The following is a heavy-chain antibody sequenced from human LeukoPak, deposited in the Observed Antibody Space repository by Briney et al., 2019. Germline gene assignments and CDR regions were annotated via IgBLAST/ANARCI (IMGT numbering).Heavy chain of an antibody. J-gene: IGHJ5*02. V-gene: IGHV3-23*01. Sequence: GGSLRLSCAVSGFTFSSYAMSWVHQAPGKGLEWVSGTSGSGGRSYYADSVKGRFTISRDNSKNMLYLEMNSLRVDDTAVYYCAKKGASPGWFDPWGQGTLVIVSS. CDR3: AKKGASPGWFDP. CDR1: GFTFSSYA. CDR2: TSGSGGRS. D-gene: IGHD3-16*01.